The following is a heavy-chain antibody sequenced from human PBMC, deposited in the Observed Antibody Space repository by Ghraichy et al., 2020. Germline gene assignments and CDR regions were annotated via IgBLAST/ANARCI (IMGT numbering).Heavy chain of an antibody. CDR3: ARVPSSGWYKRGGYFDY. CDR1: GYTFTSYA. D-gene: IGHD6-19*01. V-gene: IGHV7-4-1*02. Sequence: ASVKVSCKASGYTFTSYAMNWVRQAPGQGLEWMGWINTNTGNPTYAQGFTGRFVFSLDTSVSTAYLQISSLKAEDTAVYYCARVPSSGWYKRGGYFDYWGQGTLVIVSS. CDR2: INTNTGNP. J-gene: IGHJ4*02.